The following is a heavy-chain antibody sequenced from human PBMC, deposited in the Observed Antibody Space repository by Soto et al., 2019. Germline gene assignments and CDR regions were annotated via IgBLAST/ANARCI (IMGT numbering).Heavy chain of an antibody. D-gene: IGHD3-3*01. V-gene: IGHV3-23*01. CDR3: AKGTLRRSSYPYYYYMDV. Sequence: GGSLRLSCAASGFTFSSYAMSWVRQAPGKGLEWVSAISASGGGTYYADSVKGRFTISRDNSKNTVYLQMNSLRAEDTAVYYCAKGTLRRSSYPYYYYMDVWGKGTTVTVSS. J-gene: IGHJ6*03. CDR2: ISASGGGT. CDR1: GFTFSSYA.